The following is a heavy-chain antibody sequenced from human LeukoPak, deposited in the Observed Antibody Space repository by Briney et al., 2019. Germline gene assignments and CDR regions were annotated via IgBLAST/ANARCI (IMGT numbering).Heavy chain of an antibody. CDR3: APARSQLWLRGGFDY. Sequence: ASVKVSCKASGYTFTGYYMHWVRQAPGQGLEWMGWINPNSGGTNYAQKFQGRVTMTRDTSISTAYMELSRLRSDDTAVYYCAPARSQLWLRGGFDYWGQGTLVTVSS. D-gene: IGHD5-18*01. CDR1: GYTFTGYY. CDR2: INPNSGGT. J-gene: IGHJ4*02. V-gene: IGHV1-2*02.